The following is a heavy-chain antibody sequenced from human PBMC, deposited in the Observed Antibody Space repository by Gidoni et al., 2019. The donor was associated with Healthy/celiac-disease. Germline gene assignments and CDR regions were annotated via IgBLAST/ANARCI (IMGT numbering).Heavy chain of an antibody. V-gene: IGHV3-21*01. D-gene: IGHD3-10*01. Sequence: EVQLVESGGGLVKPGGSLRLSCAASGFTFSSYSMNWVRQAPGKGLEWVSSISSSSSYIYYADSVNGRFTISRDNAKNSLYLQMNSLRAEDTAVYYCARDSAYPFGELLSGWYFDLWGRGTLVTVSS. J-gene: IGHJ2*01. CDR3: ARDSAYPFGELLSGWYFDL. CDR1: GFTFSSYS. CDR2: ISSSSSYI.